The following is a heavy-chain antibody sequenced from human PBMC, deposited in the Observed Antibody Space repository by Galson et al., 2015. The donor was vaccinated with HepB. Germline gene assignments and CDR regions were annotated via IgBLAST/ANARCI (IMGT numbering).Heavy chain of an antibody. D-gene: IGHD6-13*01. CDR2: ISWNSGHS. V-gene: IGHV3-9*01. J-gene: IGHJ4*02. CDR3: VKDVDPFLGVAAAGWFEN. Sequence: SLRLSCATSGFTFGDYAMHWVRQAPGKGLEWVSGISWNSGHSAYLDSVKGRFIISRDNAKNSLYLQLNSLTSEDTALYFCVKDVDPFLGVAAAGWFENWGQGTPVTVSS. CDR1: GFTFGDYA.